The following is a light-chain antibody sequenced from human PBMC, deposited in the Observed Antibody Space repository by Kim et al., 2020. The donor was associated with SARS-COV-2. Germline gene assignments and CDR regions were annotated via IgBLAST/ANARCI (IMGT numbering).Light chain of an antibody. V-gene: IGLV3-19*01. CDR1: SLRSYY. CDR2: GKN. J-gene: IGLJ7*01. Sequence: ALGQTVRITCQGDSLRSYYASWYQQKPGQAPVLVIYGKNNRPSGIPDRFSGSSSGNTASLTITGAQAEDKADYYCNSRDSSGNHAVFGGGTRLTVL. CDR3: NSRDSSGNHAV.